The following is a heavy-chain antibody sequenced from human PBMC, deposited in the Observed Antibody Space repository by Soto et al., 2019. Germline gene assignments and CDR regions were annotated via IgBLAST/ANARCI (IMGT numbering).Heavy chain of an antibody. CDR3: ARGRYGDY. J-gene: IGHJ4*02. CDR1: GYAFTTYG. V-gene: IGHV1-18*01. CDR2: ISAHNGNT. D-gene: IGHD1-1*01. Sequence: QVHLVQSGAEVKKPGASVKVSCKGSGYAFTTYGITWVRQAPGQGLEWMGWISAHNGNTNYAQKLQGRVTVTRDTSTSTAYMEQRSLRSDDTAVYYCARGRYGDYGGQGALVTVSS.